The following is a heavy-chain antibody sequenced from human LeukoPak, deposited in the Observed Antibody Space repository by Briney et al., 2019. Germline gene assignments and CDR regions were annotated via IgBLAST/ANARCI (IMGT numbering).Heavy chain of an antibody. CDR2: ITSTSSYT. CDR1: GFTFSDYY. D-gene: IGHD1-26*01. CDR3: ARSRGSYFDY. V-gene: IGHV3-11*06. J-gene: IGHJ4*02. Sequence: GGSLRLSCAASGFTFSDYYMIWIRRASGKGLEWVSYITSTSSYTNYADSVKGRFTISRDNAKNSLYLQMSSLIAEDTAVYYCARSRGSYFDYWGQGTLVTVSS.